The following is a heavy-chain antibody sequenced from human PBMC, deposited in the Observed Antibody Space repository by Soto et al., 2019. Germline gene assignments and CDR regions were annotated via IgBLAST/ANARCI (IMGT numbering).Heavy chain of an antibody. Sequence: QVQLVQSGAEVKKHGSSVKVSCKASGGTFSSYAISWVRQAPGQGLEWMGGIIPIFGTANYAQKFQGRVTITADESTSTAYMELSSLRSEDTAVYYCARRGYSYGYDYYYYGMDVWGQGTTVTVSS. V-gene: IGHV1-69*12. CDR3: ARRGYSYGYDYYYYGMDV. CDR1: GGTFSSYA. J-gene: IGHJ6*02. D-gene: IGHD5-18*01. CDR2: IIPIFGTA.